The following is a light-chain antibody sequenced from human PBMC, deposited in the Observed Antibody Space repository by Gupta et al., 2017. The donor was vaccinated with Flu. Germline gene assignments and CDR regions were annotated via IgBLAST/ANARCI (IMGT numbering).Light chain of an antibody. CDR1: SSDVGGYNH. V-gene: IGLV2-8*01. J-gene: IGLJ3*02. CDR3: ISYAGSNNLV. CDR2: EVS. Sequence: QSALTQPPSASGSPGQSVTISCTGTSSDVGGYNHVSWYQQYPGKVPKLMIYEVSKRPSGVPDRFSGSKSGNTASLTVSGLLAEDEADYYCISYAGSNNLVFGGGTKLTVL.